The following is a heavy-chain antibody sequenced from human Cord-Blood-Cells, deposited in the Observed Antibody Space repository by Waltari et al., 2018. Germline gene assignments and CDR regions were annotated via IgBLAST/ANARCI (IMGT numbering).Heavy chain of an antibody. Sequence: QVQLVPSGAEVKKPGSSVKVSCTASRGTFSRYEIRRVRQPPGQGLEWMGGIIPIFGTANYAQKFQGRVTFTADESTSTAYMELSSLRSEDTAVYYCARARDGYNYNYFDYWGQGTLVTVSS. CDR2: IIPIFGTA. D-gene: IGHD5-12*01. J-gene: IGHJ4*02. V-gene: IGHV1-69*01. CDR3: ARARDGYNYNYFDY. CDR1: RGTFSRYE.